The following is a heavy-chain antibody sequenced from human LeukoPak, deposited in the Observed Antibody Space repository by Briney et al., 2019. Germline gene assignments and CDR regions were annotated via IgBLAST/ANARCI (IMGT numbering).Heavy chain of an antibody. CDR2: IIPIFGTA. J-gene: IGHJ4*02. D-gene: IGHD3-10*01. V-gene: IGHV1-69*13. CDR3: ARERGYYGSGNLREVDY. CDR1: GYTFTSYG. Sequence: SVKVSCKASGYTFTSYGISWVRQAPGQGLEWMGGIIPIFGTANYAQKFQGRVTITADESTSTAYMELSSLRSEDTAVYYCARERGYYGSGNLREVDYWGQGTLVTVSS.